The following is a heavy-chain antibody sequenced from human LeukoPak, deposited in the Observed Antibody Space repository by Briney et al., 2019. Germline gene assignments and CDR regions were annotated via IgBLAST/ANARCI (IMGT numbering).Heavy chain of an antibody. D-gene: IGHD5-18*01. J-gene: IGHJ6*03. Sequence: PGGSLRLSCAASGFTFTTYWMGWVRQAPGKGLEWVSAISGSGGSTYYADSVKGRFTISRDNSKNTLYLQMNSLRAEDTAVYYCAKEGGTAMDYYYMDVWGKGTTVTVSS. CDR1: GFTFTTYW. CDR3: AKEGGTAMDYYYMDV. V-gene: IGHV3-23*01. CDR2: ISGSGGST.